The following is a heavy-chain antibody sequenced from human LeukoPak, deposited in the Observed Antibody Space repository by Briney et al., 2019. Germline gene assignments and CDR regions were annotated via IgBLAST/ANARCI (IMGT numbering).Heavy chain of an antibody. V-gene: IGHV3-20*04. CDR1: GFTFSSYG. CDR3: ARDLTGDPGAFDI. Sequence: GGSLRLSCAASGFTFSSYGMSWVRQAPGKGLEWVSGINWNGGSTGYADSVKGRFTISRDNAKNSLYLQMNSLRAEDTALYYCARDLTGDPGAFDIWGQGTMVTVSS. D-gene: IGHD4-17*01. J-gene: IGHJ3*02. CDR2: INWNGGST.